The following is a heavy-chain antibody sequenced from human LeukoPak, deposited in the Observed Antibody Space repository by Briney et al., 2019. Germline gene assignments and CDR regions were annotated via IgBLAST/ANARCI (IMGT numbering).Heavy chain of an antibody. CDR3: ARGNGPRSYFDL. CDR2: INHSGST. V-gene: IGHV4-34*01. J-gene: IGHJ2*01. D-gene: IGHD1-1*01. CDR1: GGSFSGYY. Sequence: SETLSLTCAVYGGSFSGYYWSWIRQPPGKGLEWIGEINHSGSTDYIPSLESRGTISVDTSKNQFSLKLSSVTAADTAVYYCARGNGPRSYFDLWGRGTLVTVSS.